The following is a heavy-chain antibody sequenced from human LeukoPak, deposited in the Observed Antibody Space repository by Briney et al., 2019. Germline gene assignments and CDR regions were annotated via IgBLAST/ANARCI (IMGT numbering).Heavy chain of an antibody. CDR1: GGSISSYY. D-gene: IGHD2-2*01. CDR3: AKKVSIVVVPAAIFD. Sequence: SETLSLTCTVSGGSISSYYWSWIRQPAGKGLEWIGRIYTSGSTNYNPSLKSRVTMSVDTSKNQFSLKLSSVTAADTAVYYCAKKVSIVVVPAAIFDWGQGTLVTVSS. V-gene: IGHV4-4*07. CDR2: IYTSGST. J-gene: IGHJ4*02.